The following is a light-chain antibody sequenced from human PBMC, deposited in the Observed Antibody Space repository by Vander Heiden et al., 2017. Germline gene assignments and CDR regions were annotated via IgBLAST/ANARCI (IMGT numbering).Light chain of an antibody. CDR2: NNN. J-gene: IGLJ3*02. Sequence: QSLLPHPPSASGPPGQRVTISCYGNSSNIGGNTVNWYQQLPGAAPKLLMSNNNQRPSGVPDRFSGSKSGTSASLAISGLQSDDEADYYCAAWEDSLNGPVFGGGTKLTVL. CDR3: AAWEDSLNGPV. V-gene: IGLV1-44*01. CDR1: SSNIGGNT.